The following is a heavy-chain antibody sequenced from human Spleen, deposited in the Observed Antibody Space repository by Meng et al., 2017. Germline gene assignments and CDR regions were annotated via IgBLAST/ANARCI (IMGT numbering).Heavy chain of an antibody. V-gene: IGHV4-34*01. CDR2: ISHDVIT. Sequence: QQWGQGPFKPSTTLARTCTSYVGPFSGYFWIWIRQPPGKGLEWIGDISHDVITYYNPSLKIRVTISVDTSKKQFSLKMRSVTAADTAVFYCARVYRGASGSPLDYWGLGTLVTVSS. CDR1: VGPFSGYF. D-gene: IGHD3-10*01. CDR3: ARVYRGASGSPLDY. J-gene: IGHJ4*02.